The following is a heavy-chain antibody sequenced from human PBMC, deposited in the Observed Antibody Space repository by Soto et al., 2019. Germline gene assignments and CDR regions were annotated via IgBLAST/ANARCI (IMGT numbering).Heavy chain of an antibody. CDR3: GRVTEVDTMAELVY. D-gene: IGHD3-10*01. Sequence: QVQLVQSGTEVKKPGSSVKVSCKASGCTFSSYAISWVRQAPGQGLECMGGIITMFNTTNYAQRFQAGATSTADKSARTGFIALDSVGSEGAAVCYCGRVTEVDTMAELVYWGQATLVTVSS. CDR2: IITMFNTT. V-gene: IGHV1-69*06. CDR1: GCTFSSYA. J-gene: IGHJ4*02.